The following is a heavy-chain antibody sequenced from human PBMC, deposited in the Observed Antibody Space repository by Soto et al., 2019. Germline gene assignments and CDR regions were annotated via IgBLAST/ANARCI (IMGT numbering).Heavy chain of an antibody. J-gene: IGHJ4*02. D-gene: IGHD3-3*01. CDR3: ARVAYYDFWSGYPPKYYFDY. Sequence: PSETLSLTCAVYGGSFSGYYWSWIRQPPGKGLEWIGDINYSGSTNYNPSLKSRVTISVDTSKNQFSLKLSSVTAADTAVYYCARVAYYDFWSGYPPKYYFDYWGQGTLVTVSS. V-gene: IGHV4-34*01. CDR1: GGSFSGYY. CDR2: INYSGST.